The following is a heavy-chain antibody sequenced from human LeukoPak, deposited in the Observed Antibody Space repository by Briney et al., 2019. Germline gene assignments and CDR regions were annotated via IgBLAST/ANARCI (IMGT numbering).Heavy chain of an antibody. Sequence: PSETLSLTYTVSGGSISSGGYYWSWIRQHPGKGLEWIGYIYYSGSTYYNPSLKSRVTISVDTSKNQFSLKLSSVTAADTAVYYCARDRPGEDAFDIWGQGTMVTVSS. CDR1: GGSISSGGYY. CDR2: IYYSGST. J-gene: IGHJ3*02. V-gene: IGHV4-31*03. CDR3: ARDRPGEDAFDI.